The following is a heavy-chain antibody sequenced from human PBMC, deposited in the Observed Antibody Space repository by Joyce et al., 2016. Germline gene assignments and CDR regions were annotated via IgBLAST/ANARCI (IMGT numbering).Heavy chain of an antibody. CDR2: IWFDGPNK. CDR1: GFPISDYR. J-gene: IGHJ3*01. D-gene: IGHD1-14*01. V-gene: IGHV3-33*01. Sequence: QVHLVESGGGVVQPGRSLRLACAASGFPISDYRMHWVRKATGKGLGWEASIWFDGPNKYYADSVKGRFTISRDNSKNTLYLQMNSLRADDTGVYYCARDVPAYRKAFDVWGQGTLVTVSP. CDR3: ARDVPAYRKAFDV.